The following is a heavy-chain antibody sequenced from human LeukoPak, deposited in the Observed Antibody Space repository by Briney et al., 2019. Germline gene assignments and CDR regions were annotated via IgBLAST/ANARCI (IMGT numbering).Heavy chain of an antibody. CDR2: IFYSGRT. J-gene: IGHJ4*02. Sequence: PSETLSLTCTVSGGSISSYYWNWIRQPPGKGLEWIGYIFYSGRTSYNPSLKSRVTISVDTSKNQFSLKLSSVTAADTAVYYCARGRDGYNFYFDYWGQGTLVTVSS. CDR1: GGSISSYY. V-gene: IGHV4-59*01. CDR3: ARGRDGYNFYFDY. D-gene: IGHD5-24*01.